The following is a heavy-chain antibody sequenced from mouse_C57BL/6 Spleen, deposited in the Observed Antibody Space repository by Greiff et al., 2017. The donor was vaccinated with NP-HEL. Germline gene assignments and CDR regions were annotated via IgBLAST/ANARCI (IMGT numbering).Heavy chain of an antibody. CDR2: IYPGDGDT. J-gene: IGHJ2*01. CDR1: GYAFSSSW. V-gene: IGHV1-82*01. Sequence: VNVVESGPELVKPGASVKISCKASGYAFSSSWMNWVKQRPGKGLEWIGRIYPGDGDTNYNGKFKGKATLTADKSSSTAYMQLSSLTSEDSAVYFCARGGPFFFDYWGQGTTLTVSS. CDR3: ARGGPFFFDY.